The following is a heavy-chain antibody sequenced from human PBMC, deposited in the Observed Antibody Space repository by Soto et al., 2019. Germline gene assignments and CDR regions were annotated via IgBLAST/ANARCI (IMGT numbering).Heavy chain of an antibody. CDR2: IKSQTDGGTT. J-gene: IGHJ4*02. CDR3: ATAPGYWGSAPLDY. D-gene: IGHD7-27*01. V-gene: IGHV3-15*07. Sequence: GGSLRLSCAASGFTFKDAWMNWVRQAPGKGLEWVGRIKSQTDGGTTDYAAAVKGRFTISRDDSKNTVYLQMNSLKTEDTAVYYCATAPGYWGSAPLDYWGQGTLVTVSS. CDR1: GFTFKDAW.